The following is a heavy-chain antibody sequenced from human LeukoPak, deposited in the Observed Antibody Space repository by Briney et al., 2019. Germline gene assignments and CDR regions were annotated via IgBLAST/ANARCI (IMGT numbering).Heavy chain of an antibody. CDR3: ARVPPRNYYDSSGYNDY. D-gene: IGHD3-22*01. CDR2: ISGYNGNT. J-gene: IGHJ4*02. Sequence: GASVKVSCKASGYTFTNFGISWVRQAPGQGLEWMGWISGYNGNTNYAQKLQGRVTMTTDTSTSTAYMELRSLRSDDTAVYYCARVPPRNYYDSSGYNDYWGQGTLVTVSS. CDR1: GYTFTNFG. V-gene: IGHV1-18*01.